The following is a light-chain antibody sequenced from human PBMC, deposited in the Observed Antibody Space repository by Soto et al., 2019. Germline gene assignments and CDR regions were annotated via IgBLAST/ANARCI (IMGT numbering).Light chain of an antibody. Sequence: QSALTQPASVSGSARQSITSSCTGTSSEVGSYNLVSWYQQHPGKAPMLMIDERTKRPSGVSNRFSGSKSRNTASLTISGLQAEDEADYYCFAYAGSSTYVFGTGTKVTVL. J-gene: IGLJ1*01. CDR3: FAYAGSSTYV. V-gene: IGLV2-23*01. CDR1: SSEVGSYNL. CDR2: ERT.